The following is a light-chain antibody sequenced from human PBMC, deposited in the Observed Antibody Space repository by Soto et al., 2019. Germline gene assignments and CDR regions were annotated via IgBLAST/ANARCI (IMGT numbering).Light chain of an antibody. CDR1: SSDIGGSDF. V-gene: IGLV2-14*01. J-gene: IGLJ2*01. CDR2: EVN. CDR3: CSYTTTNTVV. Sequence: QSALTQPASVSGSPGQSITISCTGTSSDIGGSDFVSWYQQHPGKAPKLVMSEVNNRPSGVSSRFSGSKSGNTASLTISGLQAEDEAHYYCCSYTTTNTVVFGGGTKLTVL.